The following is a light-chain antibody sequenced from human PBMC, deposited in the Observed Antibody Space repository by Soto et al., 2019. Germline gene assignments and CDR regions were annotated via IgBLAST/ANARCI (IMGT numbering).Light chain of an antibody. CDR2: GAS. CDR1: QSASSN. Sequence: EIVMTQSPATLSASPGERATLSCMASQSASSNFAWYQQKPGQAPRLLTYGASTRATGIPARFSGSGSGTEFTPTISRLQSEDFAVYYCQQYNNWPQTFGQGTKVEVK. J-gene: IGKJ1*01. CDR3: QQYNNWPQT. V-gene: IGKV3-15*01.